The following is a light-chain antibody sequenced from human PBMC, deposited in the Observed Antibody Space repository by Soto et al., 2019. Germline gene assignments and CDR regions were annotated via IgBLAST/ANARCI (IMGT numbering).Light chain of an antibody. Sequence: QSVLTQPASVSGSPGQSITISCTGTSSDVGGYNYVSWYQQHPGKAPKLMIYDVSNRPSGVSNRSSGSKSGNTASLTISGLQAEDEANYYCSSYTSSSTVLFGGGTKLTVL. CDR1: SSDVGGYNY. CDR2: DVS. CDR3: SSYTSSSTVL. J-gene: IGLJ2*01. V-gene: IGLV2-14*01.